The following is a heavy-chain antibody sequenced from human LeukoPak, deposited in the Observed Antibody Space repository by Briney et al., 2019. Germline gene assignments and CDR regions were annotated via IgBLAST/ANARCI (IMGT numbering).Heavy chain of an antibody. J-gene: IGHJ6*02. CDR1: GFTFSSYW. Sequence: GGSLRLSCAASGFTFSSYWMHWVRQAPGKGLVWVSRINSGGSSTSYADSVKGRFTISRDNAKNTLYLQMNSLRAEDTAVYYCAREGGGSYYYYGMDVWGQGTTVTVSS. D-gene: IGHD5-24*01. CDR3: AREGGGSYYYYGMDV. V-gene: IGHV3-74*01. CDR2: INSGGSST.